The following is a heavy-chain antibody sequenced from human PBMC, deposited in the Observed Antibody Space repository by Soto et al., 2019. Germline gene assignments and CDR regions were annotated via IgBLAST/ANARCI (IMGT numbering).Heavy chain of an antibody. CDR1: GFTFSSYA. V-gene: IGHV3-30-3*01. CDR3: AREGGSSSWYPDGMDV. J-gene: IGHJ6*02. D-gene: IGHD6-13*01. Sequence: GGSLRLSCAASGFTFSSYAMHWVRQAPGKGLEWVAVISYDGSNKYYADSVKGRFTISRDNSKNTLYLQMNSLRAEDTAVYYCAREGGSSSWYPDGMDVWGQGTTVTVSS. CDR2: ISYDGSNK.